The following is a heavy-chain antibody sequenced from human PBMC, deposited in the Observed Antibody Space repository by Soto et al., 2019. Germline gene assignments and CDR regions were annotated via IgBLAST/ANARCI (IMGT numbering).Heavy chain of an antibody. CDR3: AIGAYSYGLVLPDT. CDR1: GGTFSSYA. J-gene: IGHJ5*02. CDR2: IIPIFGTA. Sequence: QVQLVQSGAEVKKPGSSVKVSCKASGGTFSSYAISWVRQAPGQGLEWMGGIIPIFGTANYAQKFQGRVTITADQSTRTAYMERSSLRSEDTAVYYCAIGAYSYGLVLPDTCGQGTLVTVSS. D-gene: IGHD5-18*01. V-gene: IGHV1-69*12.